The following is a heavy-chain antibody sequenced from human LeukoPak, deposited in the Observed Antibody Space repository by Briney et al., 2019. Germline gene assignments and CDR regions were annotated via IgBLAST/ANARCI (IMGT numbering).Heavy chain of an antibody. CDR2: IYHSGST. CDR1: GGSISSSNW. CDR3: ARLQRAYCSSSSCYNGDY. V-gene: IGHV4-4*02. J-gene: IGHJ4*02. D-gene: IGHD2-2*02. Sequence: SETLSLTCAVSGGSISSSNWWSWVRQPPGKGLEWIGEIYHSGSTHYNPSLKSRVTISVDTSKNQFSLKLSSVTAADTAVYYCARLQRAYCSSSSCYNGDYWGQGTLVTVSS.